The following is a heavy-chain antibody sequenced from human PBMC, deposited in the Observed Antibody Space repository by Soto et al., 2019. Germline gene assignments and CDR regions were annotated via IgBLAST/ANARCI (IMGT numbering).Heavy chain of an antibody. Sequence: GASVKVSCKAPAYTFTSYAMHWVRQAPGQRLEWMGWINAGNGNTRYSQKFQDRVTITTDTSASTAYMELSSLRSEDTAVYYCARDRLYSSSWYYFDYWGLGTLVTVSS. V-gene: IGHV1-3*01. CDR3: ARDRLYSSSWYYFDY. D-gene: IGHD6-13*01. J-gene: IGHJ4*02. CDR2: INAGNGNT. CDR1: AYTFTSYA.